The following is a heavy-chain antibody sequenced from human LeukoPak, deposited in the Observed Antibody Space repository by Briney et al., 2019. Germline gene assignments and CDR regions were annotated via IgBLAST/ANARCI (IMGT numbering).Heavy chain of an antibody. Sequence: GSLRLSCAASGFTFSDYYMSWIRQAPGKGLEWVSYISSSGSTIYYADSVKGRFTISRDNAKNSLYLQMNSLRAEDTAVYYCAREMARTYDAFDIWGQGTMVTVSS. CDR3: AREMARTYDAFDI. V-gene: IGHV3-11*04. CDR2: ISSSGSTI. J-gene: IGHJ3*02. D-gene: IGHD5-24*01. CDR1: GFTFSDYY.